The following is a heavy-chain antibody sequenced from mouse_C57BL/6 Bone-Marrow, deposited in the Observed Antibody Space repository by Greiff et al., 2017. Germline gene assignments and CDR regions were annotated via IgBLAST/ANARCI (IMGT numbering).Heavy chain of an antibody. J-gene: IGHJ4*01. CDR2: IRSKSNNYAT. CDR1: FSFNTYA. Sequence: FSFNTYAMNWVRQAPGKGLEWVARIRSKSNNYATYYADSVKDRFTISRDDSESMLYLQMNNLKTEDTAMYYCVRRLSYWGQGTSVTVSS. D-gene: IGHD1-1*02. CDR3: VRRLSY. V-gene: IGHV10-1*01.